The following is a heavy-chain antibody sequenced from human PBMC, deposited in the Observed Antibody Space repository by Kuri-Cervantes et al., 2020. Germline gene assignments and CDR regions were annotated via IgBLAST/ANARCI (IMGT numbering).Heavy chain of an antibody. CDR2: MNPNSGNT. D-gene: IGHD3-3*02. Sequence: ASVKVSCKASGYTFTSYDINWVRQATGQGLEWMGWMNPNSGNTGYAQKFQGRVTMTRNTSISTAYMELSSLRSEDTAVYYCARAPALKIDFDYWGQGTLVTVSS. CDR3: ARAPALKIDFDY. V-gene: IGHV1-8*02. CDR1: GYTFTSYD. J-gene: IGHJ4*02.